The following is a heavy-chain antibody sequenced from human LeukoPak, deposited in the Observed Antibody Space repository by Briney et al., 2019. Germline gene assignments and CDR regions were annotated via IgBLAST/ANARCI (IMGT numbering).Heavy chain of an antibody. Sequence: PSETLSLTCTVSGGSISSYYWSWLRQPPGKGLEWIGYIYYSGSTNYNPSLKSRVTISVDTSKNQFSLKLSSVTAADTAVYYCARGGITSAGGYYYYYYMDVWGKGTTVTVSS. CDR3: ARGGITSAGGYYYYYYMDV. J-gene: IGHJ6*03. D-gene: IGHD3-10*01. CDR1: GGSISSYY. CDR2: IYYSGST. V-gene: IGHV4-59*01.